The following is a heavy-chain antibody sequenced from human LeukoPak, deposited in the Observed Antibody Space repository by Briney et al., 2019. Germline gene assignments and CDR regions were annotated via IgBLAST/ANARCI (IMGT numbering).Heavy chain of an antibody. CDR3: ARSRGYSFGSLFDY. D-gene: IGHD5-18*01. Sequence: PSETLSLTCSVSDGSINSYYWNWIRRPPGKGLEWIGYIYYSGNTYYNPSLKSRVTISVNTSKNQFSLKLSSVTAADTAVYYCARSRGYSFGSLFDYWGQGTLVTVSS. CDR1: DGSINSYY. J-gene: IGHJ4*02. CDR2: IYYSGNT. V-gene: IGHV4-59*06.